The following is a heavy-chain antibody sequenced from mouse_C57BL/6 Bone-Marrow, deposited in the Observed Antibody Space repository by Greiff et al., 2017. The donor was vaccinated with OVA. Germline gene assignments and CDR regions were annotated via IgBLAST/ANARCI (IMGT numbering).Heavy chain of an antibody. CDR1: GYTFTSYG. Sequence: QVQLQQSGAELARPGASVKLSCKASGYTFTSYGISWVKQRTGQGLEWIGEIYPRSGNTYYNEKFKGKATLTADKSSSTAYMELRSLTSEDSAVYFCARSGAYYSNPFAYWGQGTLVTVSA. J-gene: IGHJ3*01. CDR3: ARSGAYYSNPFAY. V-gene: IGHV1-81*01. D-gene: IGHD2-5*01. CDR2: IYPRSGNT.